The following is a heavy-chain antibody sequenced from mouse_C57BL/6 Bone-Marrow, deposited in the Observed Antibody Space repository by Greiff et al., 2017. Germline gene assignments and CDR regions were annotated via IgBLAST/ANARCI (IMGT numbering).Heavy chain of an antibody. CDR3: ARDFTTVVDWYFDV. CDR1: GFTFSSYA. Sequence: EVKVVESGGGLVKPGGSLKLSCAASGFTFSSYAMSWVRQTPEKRLEWVATISDGGSYTYYPDNVKGRFTISRDNAKNNLYLQMSHLKSEDTAMYDGARDFTTVVDWYFDVWGTGTTVTVSS. CDR2: ISDGGSYT. V-gene: IGHV5-4*01. D-gene: IGHD1-1*01. J-gene: IGHJ1*03.